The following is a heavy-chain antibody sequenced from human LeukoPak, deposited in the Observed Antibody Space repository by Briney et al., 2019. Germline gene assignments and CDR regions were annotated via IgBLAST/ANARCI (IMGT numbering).Heavy chain of an antibody. V-gene: IGHV3-53*01. Sequence: PGGSLRLSCAASGFTVNSNYMSWVRQAPGKGLEWVSAIYSGGSTYYTGSLKGRFTISRDNSKNTVYLQMNSLRAEDTAVYYCARGGYDSSGYYYYFDFWGQGTLVTVSS. CDR3: ARGGYDSSGYYYYFDF. D-gene: IGHD3-22*01. J-gene: IGHJ4*02. CDR2: IYSGGST. CDR1: GFTVNSNY.